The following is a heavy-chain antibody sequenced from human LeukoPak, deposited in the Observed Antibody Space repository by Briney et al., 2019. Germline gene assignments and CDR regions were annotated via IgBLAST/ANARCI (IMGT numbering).Heavy chain of an antibody. V-gene: IGHV4-30-4*01. CDR1: GGSISSVDYY. CDR3: VRLGIDYVIMTGYIPDASDI. J-gene: IGHJ3*02. D-gene: IGHD3-9*01. Sequence: SETLSLTCTVSGGSISSVDYYWSWIRQPPGKGLEWIGYIYYSGSTYYDPSLKSRVMISVDASKNQFSLKLSSVTAALTAVYYFVRLGIDYVIMTGYIPDASDIWGQGTMVTVSS. CDR2: IYYSGST.